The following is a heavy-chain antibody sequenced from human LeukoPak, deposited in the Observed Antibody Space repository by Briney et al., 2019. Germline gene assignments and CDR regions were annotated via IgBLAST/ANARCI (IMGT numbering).Heavy chain of an antibody. CDR2: IHPSGGNT. D-gene: IGHD6-13*01. J-gene: IGHJ4*02. Sequence: ASVKVSCKASGYTFTSYYMHWVRQAPGQGLEWMGIIHPSGGNTTYAQKFQGRVTMTRDTSTSTVYMELSSLRSEDTAVYFCARGSLIGGIADDWGQGTLVTVSS. V-gene: IGHV1-46*01. CDR1: GYTFTSYY. CDR3: ARGSLIGGIADD.